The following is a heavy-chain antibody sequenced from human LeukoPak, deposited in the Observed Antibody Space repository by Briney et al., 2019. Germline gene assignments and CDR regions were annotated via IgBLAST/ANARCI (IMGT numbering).Heavy chain of an antibody. V-gene: IGHV4-59*01. J-gene: IGHJ4*02. CDR3: ARHRYSYGSYYFDY. CDR1: GGSINSYY. CDR2: IYYSGST. Sequence: SETLSLTCTVSGGSINSYYWSWIRQPPGKGLEWIGYIYYSGSTNYNPSLTSRVTISVDTSKNQFSLKLSSVTAADTAVYYCARHRYSYGSYYFDYWGQGTRVTLSS. D-gene: IGHD5-18*01.